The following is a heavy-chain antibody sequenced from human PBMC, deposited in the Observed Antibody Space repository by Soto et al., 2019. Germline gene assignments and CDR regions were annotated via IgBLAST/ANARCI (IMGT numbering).Heavy chain of an antibody. D-gene: IGHD3-3*01. Sequence: QVQLQESGPGLVKPSQTLSLTCTVSGGSISSCDYYWSWIRQPPGKGLEWIGYIYYSGSPYSNPYLTSRVTISVDASKTQFSLKLSSVTAADTAVYYCARSRYDLWSGYSYYFDVWGQGTLVTVSS. J-gene: IGHJ4*02. CDR3: ARSRYDLWSGYSYYFDV. CDR1: GGSISSCDYY. CDR2: IYYSGSP. V-gene: IGHV4-30-4*01.